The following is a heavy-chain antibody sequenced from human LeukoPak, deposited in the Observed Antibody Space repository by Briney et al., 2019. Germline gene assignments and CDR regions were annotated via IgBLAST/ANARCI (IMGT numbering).Heavy chain of an antibody. CDR2: IRSSGDST. V-gene: IGHV3-23*01. J-gene: IGHJ4*02. CDR3: ARTLSGGFDY. CDR1: GFTFSNYG. Sequence: GGSLRLSCAASGFTFSNYGMSWVRQAPGKGLEWVSSIRSSGDSTYYADSVKGRFTISRDNSKNTLYLQMNSLRAEDTAVYYCARTLSGGFDYWGQGTLVTVSS. D-gene: IGHD7-27*01.